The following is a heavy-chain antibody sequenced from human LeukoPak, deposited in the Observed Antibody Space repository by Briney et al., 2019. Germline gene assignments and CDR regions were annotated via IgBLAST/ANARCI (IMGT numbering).Heavy chain of an antibody. CDR2: ISAYNGNT. CDR3: ARDSLVICSSTRCLDAFDI. J-gene: IGHJ3*02. CDR1: GYTFTSYG. Sequence: ASVKVSCKASGYTFTSYGISWVRQAPGQGLEWMGWISAYNGNTNYAQKLQGRVTMTTDTSTSTAYMELRSLRSDDTAVYYCARDSLVICSSTRCLDAFDIWGQGTMVTVSS. D-gene: IGHD2-2*01. V-gene: IGHV1-18*01.